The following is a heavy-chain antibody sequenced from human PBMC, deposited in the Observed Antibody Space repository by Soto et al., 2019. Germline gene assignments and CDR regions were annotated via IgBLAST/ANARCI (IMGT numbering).Heavy chain of an antibody. D-gene: IGHD3-10*01. CDR1: GYTFTSYN. V-gene: IGHV1-8*01. Sequence: QEQLVQSGAEVKKPGAPVKVSCKASGYTFTSYNINWVRQATGQGLEWMGWMNPNSGNTGYAEKCQGKVSMTKNSSISTAYMELSGLRSEDTAVYYCARDAGSDPSFYYHYMDVWGKGTTVTVSS. CDR3: ARDAGSDPSFYYHYMDV. J-gene: IGHJ6*03. CDR2: MNPNSGNT.